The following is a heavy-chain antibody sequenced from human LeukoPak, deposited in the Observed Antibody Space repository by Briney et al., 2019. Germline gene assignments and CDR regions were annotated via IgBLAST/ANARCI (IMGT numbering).Heavy chain of an antibody. CDR1: GLSFSTYS. J-gene: IGHJ2*01. CDR3: ARSRREYWYFDL. CDR2: ISSSSIYR. V-gene: IGHV3-21*04. Sequence: PGGSLRLSCAASGLSFSTYSMNWVRQAPGKGLEWVSSISSSSIYRYYADSVKGRFTISRDNAKKSLYLQMNSLRAEDTAVYYCARSRREYWYFDLWGRGTLVTVSS.